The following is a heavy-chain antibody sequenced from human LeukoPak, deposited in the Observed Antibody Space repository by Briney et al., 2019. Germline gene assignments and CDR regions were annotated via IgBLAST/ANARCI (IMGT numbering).Heavy chain of an antibody. Sequence: GGSLRLSCAASGFAFSRYGLHWVRQAPGKGLEWVAVISFDGSNKYYADSVKGRFTISRDNSKNTLYLQMNSLRVEDTAVYSCTGYNWFDPWGQGTLVTVSS. CDR1: GFAFSRYG. CDR2: ISFDGSNK. CDR3: TGYNWFDP. J-gene: IGHJ5*02. D-gene: IGHD1-14*01. V-gene: IGHV3-30-3*01.